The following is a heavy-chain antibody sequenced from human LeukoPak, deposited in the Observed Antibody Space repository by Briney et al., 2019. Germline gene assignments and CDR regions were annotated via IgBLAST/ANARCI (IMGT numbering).Heavy chain of an antibody. CDR2: IIPILGIA. J-gene: IGHJ4*02. V-gene: IGHV1-69*04. D-gene: IGHD6-13*01. CDR1: GGTFSSYA. CDR3: ARRVSSSWYGYFDY. Sequence: GASVKVSCKASGGTFSSYAISWVRQAPGQGLEWMGRIIPILGIANYAQKFQGRVTITADKSTSTAYMELSSLRSEDTAVYYCARRVSSSWYGYFDYWGQGTLVTVSS.